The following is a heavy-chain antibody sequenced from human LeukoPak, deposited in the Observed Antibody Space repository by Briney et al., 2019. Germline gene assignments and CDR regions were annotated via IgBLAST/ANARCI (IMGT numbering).Heavy chain of an antibody. V-gene: IGHV1-69*06. J-gene: IGHJ4*02. D-gene: IGHD1-1*01. Sequence: GASVKVSCKASGYTFTSYDINWVRQAPGQGLEWMGGIIPIFGTANYAQKFQGRVTITADKSTSTAYMELSSLRSEDTAVYYCARVHWNVLSLYYFDYWGQGTLVTVSS. CDR3: ARVHWNVLSLYYFDY. CDR1: GYTFTSYD. CDR2: IIPIFGTA.